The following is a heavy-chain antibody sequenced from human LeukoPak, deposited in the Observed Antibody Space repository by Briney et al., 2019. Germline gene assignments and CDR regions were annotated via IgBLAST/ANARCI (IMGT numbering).Heavy chain of an antibody. J-gene: IGHJ4*02. CDR3: ARDALWLRFWIDY. CDR2: VTSSGGHM. CDR1: GFIFSDYY. D-gene: IGHD3-3*01. V-gene: IGHV3-11*04. Sequence: GGSLRLSCAASGFIFSDYYMTWIRQAPGKGLEWVSYVTSSGGHMYYADSAKGRFTISRDDAKNSLDLQMNSLRAEDTAVYYCARDALWLRFWIDYWGQGTLVTVSS.